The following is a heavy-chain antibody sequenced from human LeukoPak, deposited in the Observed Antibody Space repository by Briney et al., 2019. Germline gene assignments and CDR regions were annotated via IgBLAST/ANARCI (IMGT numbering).Heavy chain of an antibody. CDR1: GFTFDDYA. CDR2: ISWNSGSI. J-gene: IGHJ4*02. D-gene: IGHD3-9*01. V-gene: IGHV3-9*01. Sequence: GGSLRLSCAASGFTFDDYAMHWVRQAPGKGLEWVSGISWNSGSIGYADSVEGRFTISRDNAKNSLYLQMNSLRAEDTALYYCAKGYFDWLFPFDYWGQGTLVTVSS. CDR3: AKGYFDWLFPFDY.